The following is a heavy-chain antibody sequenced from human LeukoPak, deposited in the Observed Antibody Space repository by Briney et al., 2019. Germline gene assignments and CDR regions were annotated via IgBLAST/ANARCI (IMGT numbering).Heavy chain of an antibody. Sequence: GGSLRLSCAASGFTFSSYGMHWVRQAPGKGLEWVAVISYDGSNKYYVDSVKGRFTISRDNSKNTLYLQMNSLRAEDTAVYYCAKAPYSGSYYSWFDPWGQGTLVTVSS. CDR3: AKAPYSGSYYSWFDP. D-gene: IGHD1-26*01. J-gene: IGHJ5*02. CDR1: GFTFSSYG. V-gene: IGHV3-30*18. CDR2: ISYDGSNK.